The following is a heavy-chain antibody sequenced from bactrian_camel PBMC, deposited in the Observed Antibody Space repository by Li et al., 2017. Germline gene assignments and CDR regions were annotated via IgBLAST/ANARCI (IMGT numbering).Heavy chain of an antibody. CDR1: GFAISDYA. Sequence: ESGGGLVQPGGSLRLSCDASGFAISDYAMGWVRQVPGKGLDWVSSINSWDVTERYADSVKGRFTISKDDRENILFLQMNSLKSGDTAMYYCAADPRYGLGIHPLGEYEYNYWGQGTQVTVS. CDR3: AADPRYGLGIHPLGEYEYNY. CDR2: INSWDVTE. J-gene: IGHJ4*01. D-gene: IGHD5*01. V-gene: IGHV3S1*01.